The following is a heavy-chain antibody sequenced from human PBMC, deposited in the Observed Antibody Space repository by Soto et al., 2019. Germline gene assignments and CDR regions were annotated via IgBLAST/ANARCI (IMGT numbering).Heavy chain of an antibody. D-gene: IGHD3-10*01. CDR1: GFMFSSYW. CDR2: IKQDGSEI. J-gene: IGHJ5*02. CDR3: ARYSGSYYPVGHDR. Sequence: VNLVESGGGLVEPGGSLRLACAASGFMFSSYWMSWVRQAPGEGLEWVANIKQDGSEIHYLDSVEGRFTIFRDNARTSLYLQMNSLRAEDTAVYFCARYSGSYYPVGHDRWGQGTLVVVSS. V-gene: IGHV3-7*01.